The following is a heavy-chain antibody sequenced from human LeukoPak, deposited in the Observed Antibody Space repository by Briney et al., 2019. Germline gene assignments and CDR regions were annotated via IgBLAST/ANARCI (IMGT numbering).Heavy chain of an antibody. CDR1: GFMFSSYW. J-gene: IGHJ4*02. CDR3: ARGPMTIITL. V-gene: IGHV3-7*01. D-gene: IGHD4-11*01. Sequence: GGSLRLSCAASGFMFSSYWMSWVRQAPGKGLEWVANINQDGTEKNYVDSVKGRFTISRDNAKSSLYLQMNSLRAEDTAVYYCARGPMTIITLGGQGTLVTVSS. CDR2: INQDGTEK.